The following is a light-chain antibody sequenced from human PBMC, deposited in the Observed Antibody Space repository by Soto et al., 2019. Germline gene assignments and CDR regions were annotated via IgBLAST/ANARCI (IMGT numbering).Light chain of an antibody. CDR3: CSYAGTATFFV. V-gene: IGLV2-23*02. CDR1: SSDVGSYNL. Sequence: QSALTQPASVSGSPGQSITISCTGTSSDVGSYNLVSWYQHHPGKAPKHIIYEVTKRPSGVSYRFSGSKSGNKASLTISGLQAEDEAVYHCCSYAGTATFFVFGGGTKLTVL. J-gene: IGLJ2*01. CDR2: EVT.